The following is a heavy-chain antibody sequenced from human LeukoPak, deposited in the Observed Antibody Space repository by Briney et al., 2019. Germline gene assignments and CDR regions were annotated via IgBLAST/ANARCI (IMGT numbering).Heavy chain of an antibody. Sequence: GGSLRLSCAASGFTFSTYWMNWYRQAPGKGPEWVGNINQDASEINYVDSVRGRFTISRDNAKNSLHLQMNSLRAEDTAVYYCATDRDNSDWQKRFDSWGQGTLVTVSS. J-gene: IGHJ4*02. CDR2: INQDASEI. D-gene: IGHD2-21*02. V-gene: IGHV3-7*01. CDR1: GFTFSTYW. CDR3: ATDRDNSDWQKRFDS.